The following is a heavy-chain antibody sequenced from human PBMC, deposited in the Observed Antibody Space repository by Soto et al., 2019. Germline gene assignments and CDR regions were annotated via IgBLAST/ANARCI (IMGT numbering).Heavy chain of an antibody. Sequence: PSETLSLTCAVYGGSFSGYYWGWIRQPPGKGLEWIGEINHSGSTNYNPSLKSRVTISVDTSKNQFSLKLSSVTAADTAVYYCARGLAVGYNWFDPWGQGTLVTVS. J-gene: IGHJ5*02. CDR3: ARGLAVGYNWFDP. D-gene: IGHD3-16*01. V-gene: IGHV4-34*01. CDR1: GGSFSGYY. CDR2: INHSGST.